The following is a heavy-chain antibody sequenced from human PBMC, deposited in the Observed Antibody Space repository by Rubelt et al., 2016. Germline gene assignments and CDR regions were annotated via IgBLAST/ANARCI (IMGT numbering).Heavy chain of an antibody. V-gene: IGHV4-59*08. CDR3: ARHQRDSSSSPLPY. J-gene: IGHJ4*02. CDR2: IYYSGST. D-gene: IGHD6-6*01. CDR1: GGSISTYY. Sequence: QVQLQESGPGLVKPSETLSLTCTVSGGSISTYYWSWIRQPPGKGLEWIGYIYYSGSTNYNPSLKSRVTISVDTSKNQFSLKLSSVTAADTAVYYCARHQRDSSSSPLPYWGQGTLVTVSS.